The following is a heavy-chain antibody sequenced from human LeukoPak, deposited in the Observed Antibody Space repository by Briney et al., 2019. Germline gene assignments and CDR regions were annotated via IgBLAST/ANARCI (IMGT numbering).Heavy chain of an antibody. CDR3: ATPAAYCGGDCYAYFDY. D-gene: IGHD2-21*02. Sequence: SVKVSCKASGGTFSSYTISWVRQAPGQGLEWMGRIIPIFGTANYAQKFQGRVTITTDESTSTAYMELSSLRSEDTAVYYCATPAAYCGGDCYAYFDYWGQGTLVTVSS. V-gene: IGHV1-69*05. CDR1: GGTFSSYT. J-gene: IGHJ4*02. CDR2: IIPIFGTA.